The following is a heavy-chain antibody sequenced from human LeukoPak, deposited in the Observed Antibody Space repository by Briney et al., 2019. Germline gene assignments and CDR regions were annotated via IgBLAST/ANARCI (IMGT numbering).Heavy chain of an antibody. CDR1: GGSISSYY. D-gene: IGHD3-22*01. Sequence: SETLSLTCTVSGGSISSYYWSWIRQPPGKGLEWIGYIYYSGSTNYNPSLKSRVTISVDTSKNQFSLKLSSVTAADTAVYYCARENGVVVADAFDIWGQGTMVTVSS. V-gene: IGHV4-59*01. CDR3: ARENGVVVADAFDI. CDR2: IYYSGST. J-gene: IGHJ3*02.